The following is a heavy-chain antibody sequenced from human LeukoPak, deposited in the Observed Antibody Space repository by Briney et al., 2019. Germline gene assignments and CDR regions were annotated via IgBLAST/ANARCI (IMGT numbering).Heavy chain of an antibody. Sequence: GGSLRLSCAASGFTFSSYDMHWVRQAPGKGLEWVAVISYDGSNKYYADSVKGRFTISRDNSKNTLYLQMNSPRAEDTAVYYCAKVASADAQARLNYWGQGTLVTVSS. CDR1: GFTFSSYD. D-gene: IGHD6-19*01. CDR2: ISYDGSNK. CDR3: AKVASADAQARLNY. J-gene: IGHJ4*02. V-gene: IGHV3-30*18.